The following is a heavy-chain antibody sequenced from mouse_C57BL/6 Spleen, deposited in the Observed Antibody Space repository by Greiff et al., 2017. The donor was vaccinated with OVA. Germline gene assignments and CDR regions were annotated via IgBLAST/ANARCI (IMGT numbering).Heavy chain of an antibody. CDR2: IYPGDGDT. V-gene: IGHV1-82*01. CDR3: ARSGVGRGYAMDY. Sequence: QVQLQQSGPELVKPGASVKISCKASGYAFSSSWMNWVKQRPGKGLEWIGRIYPGDGDTNYNGKFKGKATLTADKSSSTAYMRLSSLTSEDSAVYFCARSGVGRGYAMDYWGQGTSVTVSS. J-gene: IGHJ4*01. CDR1: GYAFSSSW. D-gene: IGHD4-1*01.